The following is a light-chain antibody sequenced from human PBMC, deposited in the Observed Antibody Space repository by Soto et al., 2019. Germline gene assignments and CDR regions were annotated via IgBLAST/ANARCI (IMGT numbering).Light chain of an antibody. J-gene: IGKJ5*01. Sequence: EIVLTQSPGILSLSPGERASLSCGASQSISSSFLAWYQQKPGQAPRLLIYGASSRATGIPDRFSGNGSETDFTLTISRLEPEDFAVYYCQQYDNSPITFGQGTRLENK. CDR3: QQYDNSPIT. CDR2: GAS. V-gene: IGKV3-20*01. CDR1: QSISSSF.